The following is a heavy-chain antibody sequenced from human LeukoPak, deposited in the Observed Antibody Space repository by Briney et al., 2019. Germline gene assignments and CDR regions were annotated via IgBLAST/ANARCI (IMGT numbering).Heavy chain of an antibody. J-gene: IGHJ4*02. D-gene: IGHD6-19*01. Sequence: GAAVKVSCKASGYTFTTYGVTWVRQAPGQGLEWMGWISPYNGDTNYAQNLQGRVTLTTDTSTSTADMELRSLRSDDTAVYYCARDGAVAAVFDYWGQGTLVTVSS. V-gene: IGHV1-18*01. CDR3: ARDGAVAAVFDY. CDR1: GYTFTTYG. CDR2: ISPYNGDT.